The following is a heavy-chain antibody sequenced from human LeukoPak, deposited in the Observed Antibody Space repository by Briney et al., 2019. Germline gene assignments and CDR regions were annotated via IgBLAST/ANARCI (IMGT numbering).Heavy chain of an antibody. D-gene: IGHD6-13*01. Sequence: KPSETLSLTCTVSGGSISSYYWSWIRQPPGKGLEWIGYIYYSGSTSYNPSLKSRVTISVDTSKNQFSLKLSSVTAADTAVYYCARATSGIAAAGQLYFDYWGQGTLVTVSS. CDR2: IYYSGST. V-gene: IGHV4-59*01. CDR1: GGSISSYY. J-gene: IGHJ4*02. CDR3: ARATSGIAAAGQLYFDY.